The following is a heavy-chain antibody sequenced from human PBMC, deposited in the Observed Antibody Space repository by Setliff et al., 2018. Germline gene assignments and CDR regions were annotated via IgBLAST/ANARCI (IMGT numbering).Heavy chain of an antibody. CDR2: ISPVYGIA. J-gene: IGHJ4*02. V-gene: IGHV1-18*01. CDR1: GYAFITFG. D-gene: IGHD3-22*01. Sequence: GASVKVSCKTSGYAFITFGMSWVRQAPGRGLEWMGWISPVYGIANYARKSQGRVTMTADTSTTTAYLELTSLRYDDTAVYYCVRGPGPSVVVAIPFDHWGQGSLVTVS. CDR3: VRGPGPSVVVAIPFDH.